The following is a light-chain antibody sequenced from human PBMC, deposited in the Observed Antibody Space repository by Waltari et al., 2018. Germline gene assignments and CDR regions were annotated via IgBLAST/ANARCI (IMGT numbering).Light chain of an antibody. CDR1: QGITSY. V-gene: IGKV1-8*01. CDR3: QQYYSYPSALT. J-gene: IGKJ4*01. Sequence: AIRMTQSPSSPSASTGDRVTITCRASQGITSYLAWYQKKPGKAPKLLIYAASTLQSGVPSRFSGSGSGTDFTLTISCLQSEDFATYYCQQYYSYPSALTFGGGTKVEIK. CDR2: AAS.